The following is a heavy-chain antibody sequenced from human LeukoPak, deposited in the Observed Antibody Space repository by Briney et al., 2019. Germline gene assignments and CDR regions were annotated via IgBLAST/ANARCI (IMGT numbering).Heavy chain of an antibody. D-gene: IGHD6-13*01. Sequence: GASVKVSCKASGYTFTSYYMHWVRQAPGQGLEWMGRIIPILGIANYAQKFQGRVTITADKSTSTAYMELSSLRSEDAAVYYCARDPSIAAPGYWGQGTLVTVSS. J-gene: IGHJ4*02. CDR2: IIPILGIA. V-gene: IGHV1-69*04. CDR3: ARDPSIAAPGY. CDR1: GYTFTSYY.